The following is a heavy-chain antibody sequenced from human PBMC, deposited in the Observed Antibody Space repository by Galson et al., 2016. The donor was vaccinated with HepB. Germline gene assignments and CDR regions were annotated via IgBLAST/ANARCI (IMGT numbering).Heavy chain of an antibody. CDR2: ISGSGGTT. CDR3: AKDAYSLPENFQH. J-gene: IGHJ1*01. Sequence: SLRLSCAASGFTFSSYAMNWVRQPPGKGLEWVSSISGSGGTTYYADSLKGRFTISRDNSKSTLYLQMNSLRAENTAVYYCAKDAYSLPENFQHWGQGTLVTVSS. D-gene: IGHD2-15*01. CDR1: GFTFSSYA. V-gene: IGHV3-23*01.